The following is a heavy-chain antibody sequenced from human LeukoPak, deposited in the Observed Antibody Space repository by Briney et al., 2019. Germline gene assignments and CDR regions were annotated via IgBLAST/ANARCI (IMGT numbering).Heavy chain of an antibody. J-gene: IGHJ5*02. CDR2: ISYDGSNK. CDR1: GFTFTSYG. Sequence: GGCLRLSCAVSGFTFTSYGMHWVRQAPGKGLEWVAVISYDGSNKYYADSVKGRFTISRDNSKNTLYLQMNSLRAEDTAVYYCAKDGQQLVQYGWFDPWGQGTLVTVSS. CDR3: AKDGQQLVQYGWFDP. D-gene: IGHD6-13*01. V-gene: IGHV3-30*18.